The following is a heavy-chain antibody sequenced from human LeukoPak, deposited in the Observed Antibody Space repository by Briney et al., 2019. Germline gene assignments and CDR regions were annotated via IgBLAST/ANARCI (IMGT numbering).Heavy chain of an antibody. D-gene: IGHD2-15*01. J-gene: IGHJ4*02. CDR1: GFNFSSYV. V-gene: IGHV3-23*01. Sequence: GGSLRLSCAASGFNFSSYVMSWVRQAPGKGLEWVSAISGSGGSTYYADSVKGRFTISRDNSKNTLYLQMNSLRAEDTAVYYCAKQLVEGYYFDYWGQGTLVTVSS. CDR2: ISGSGGST. CDR3: AKQLVEGYYFDY.